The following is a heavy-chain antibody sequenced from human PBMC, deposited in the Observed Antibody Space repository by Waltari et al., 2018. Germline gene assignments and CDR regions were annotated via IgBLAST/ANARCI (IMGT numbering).Heavy chain of an antibody. V-gene: IGHV3-30*07. D-gene: IGHD4-17*01. Sequence: QVQLVESGGGVVQPGRSLRLSCAASVFTFSSYAMHWVRQAPGKGLEWVAVISYDGSNKYYADSVKGRFTISRDNSKNTLYLQMNSLRAEDTAVYYCARDPDYGDYGRGYWGQGTLVTVSS. J-gene: IGHJ4*02. CDR1: VFTFSSYA. CDR3: ARDPDYGDYGRGY. CDR2: ISYDGSNK.